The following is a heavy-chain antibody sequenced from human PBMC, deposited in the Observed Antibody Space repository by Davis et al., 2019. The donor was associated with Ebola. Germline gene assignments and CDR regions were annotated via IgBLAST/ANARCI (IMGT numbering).Heavy chain of an antibody. CDR2: ISYDGGNK. CDR1: GFTFSNYA. V-gene: IGHV3-30*18. J-gene: IGHJ4*02. Sequence: GGSLRLSCAASGFTFSNYAMYWVRQAPGKGLEWVAVISYDGGNKYYADSVRGRFTIARDNSKNTLYLQMNSLRADDTAVYYCAKDRREYSSGWCDYWGQGTLVIVSS. D-gene: IGHD6-19*01. CDR3: AKDRREYSSGWCDY.